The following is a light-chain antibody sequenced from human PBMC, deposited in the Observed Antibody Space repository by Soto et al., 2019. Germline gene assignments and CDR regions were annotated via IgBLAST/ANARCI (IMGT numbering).Light chain of an antibody. J-gene: IGKJ2*01. V-gene: IGKV3-15*01. CDR2: GAS. CDR1: QSVNTN. CDR3: QHYDNWPRT. Sequence: EIVMTQSPATLSVSPGERATLSCRTSQSVNTNLAWYQLKPGQAPRLLIYGASTRATGIPARFSGSGSGTEFTLSITSLQSEDFELYYCQHYDNWPRTFGQGTKLEIK.